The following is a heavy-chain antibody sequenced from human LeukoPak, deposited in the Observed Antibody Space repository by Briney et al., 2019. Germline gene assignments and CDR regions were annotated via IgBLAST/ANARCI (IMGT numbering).Heavy chain of an antibody. CDR3: ATGTSKRMVRGVIIGDVFDY. V-gene: IGHV1-24*01. CDR2: FDPEDGET. Sequence: ASVKVSCKVSGYTLTELPMHWVRQAPGKGLEWMGGFDPEDGETIYAQKFQGRVTMTEDTSTDTAYMELSSLRSEDTAVYYCATGTSKRMVRGVIIGDVFDYWGQGTLVTVSS. J-gene: IGHJ4*02. CDR1: GYTLTELP. D-gene: IGHD3-10*01.